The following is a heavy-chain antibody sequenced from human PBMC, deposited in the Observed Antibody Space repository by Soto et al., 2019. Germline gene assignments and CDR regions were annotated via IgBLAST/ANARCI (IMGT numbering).Heavy chain of an antibody. V-gene: IGHV5-51*01. CDR2: IYPTDSET. Sequence: EVQLVQSGAEVRKPGESLRISCKTSVYNFGSYWLGWVRQMPGKGLEWMGVIYPTDSETRYSPSFRGQVTISVDMSTSTAYLQWRSLKASDTATYYCVRGYNWFDPWGQGTLVTVSS. J-gene: IGHJ5*02. CDR3: VRGYNWFDP. CDR1: VYNFGSYW.